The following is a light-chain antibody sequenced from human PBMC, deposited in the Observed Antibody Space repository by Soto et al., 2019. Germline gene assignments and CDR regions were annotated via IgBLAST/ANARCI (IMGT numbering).Light chain of an antibody. CDR3: SSYTSSNTSV. Sequence: QSVLTQPASVSGSPGQSTAFSCTGTSSDVGGYNSVSWYQQHPGKAPKLMIYNVSNRPSGVSDRFSGSKSGNTASLTISGLQAEDEADYYCSSYTSSNTSVFGTGTKVTVL. J-gene: IGLJ1*01. CDR1: SSDVGGYNS. V-gene: IGLV2-14*03. CDR2: NVS.